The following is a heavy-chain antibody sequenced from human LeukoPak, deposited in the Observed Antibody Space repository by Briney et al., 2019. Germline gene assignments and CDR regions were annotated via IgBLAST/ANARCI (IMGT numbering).Heavy chain of an antibody. CDR3: ARSVSAGFDY. CDR2: IKQDASEK. V-gene: IGHV3-7*01. D-gene: IGHD3-16*02. J-gene: IGHJ4*02. CDR1: GFTFSSYW. Sequence: GGSLRLSCAGSGFTFSSYWMSWVRQAPGKGLEWVANIKQDASEKYYVDSVEGQFTISRDNAKNPLYLQMNSLRAEDTAVYYCARSVSAGFDYWGQGTLVTVSS.